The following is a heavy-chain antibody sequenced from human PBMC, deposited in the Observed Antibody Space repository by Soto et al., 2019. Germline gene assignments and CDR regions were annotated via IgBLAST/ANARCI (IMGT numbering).Heavy chain of an antibody. CDR1: GDSISSYY. CDR2: IYYSGST. D-gene: IGHD5-12*01. Sequence: SETLSLTCTVCGDSISSYYWSWIRQPPGKGLEWIGYIYYSGSTNYNPSLKSRVTISVDTSKNQFSLKLSSVTAADTAVYYCARQVASPNWFDPWGQGTLVTVSS. J-gene: IGHJ5*02. V-gene: IGHV4-59*08. CDR3: ARQVASPNWFDP.